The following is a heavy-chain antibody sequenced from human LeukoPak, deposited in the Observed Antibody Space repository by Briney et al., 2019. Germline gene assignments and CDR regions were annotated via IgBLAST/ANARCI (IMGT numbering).Heavy chain of an antibody. CDR2: IIPIFGTA. CDR1: GGTFSSYA. V-gene: IGHV1-69*05. D-gene: IGHD6-19*01. CDR3: AIGAVGFDY. J-gene: IGHJ4*02. Sequence: EASVKVSCKASGGTFSSYAISWVRQAPGQGLEWMGGIIPIFGTANYAQKFQGRVTITRDTSISTAYMELSSLRSEDTAVYYCAIGAVGFDYWGQGTLVTVSS.